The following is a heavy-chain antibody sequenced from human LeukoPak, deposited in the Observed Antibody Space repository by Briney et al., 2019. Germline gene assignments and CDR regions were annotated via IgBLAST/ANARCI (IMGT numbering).Heavy chain of an antibody. J-gene: IGHJ3*02. V-gene: IGHV3-21*01. CDR3: ARDASITIFGVVIIGAFDI. D-gene: IGHD3-3*01. CDR2: ISSTGGTT. CDR1: GITFSSYG. Sequence: GGTLRLSCAASGITFSSYGMSWVRQAPGKGLEWVSSISSTGGTTYYADSVKGRFTISRDNAKNSLYLQMNSLRAEDTAVYYCARDASITIFGVVIIGAFDIWGQGTMVTVSS.